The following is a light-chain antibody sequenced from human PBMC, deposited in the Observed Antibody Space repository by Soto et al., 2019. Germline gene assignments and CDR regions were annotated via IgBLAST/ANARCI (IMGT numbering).Light chain of an antibody. CDR2: DAS. CDR1: QSISSW. V-gene: IGKV1-5*01. J-gene: IGKJ3*01. Sequence: IQMTQSPSTLSASVGDRVTITCRASQSISSWLAWYQQKPGKAPKLLIYDASSLESGVPSRFSGSGSGTEFTLTISSLQPDDFATYYCQQYNSYPFTFGPWTKVDIK. CDR3: QQYNSYPFT.